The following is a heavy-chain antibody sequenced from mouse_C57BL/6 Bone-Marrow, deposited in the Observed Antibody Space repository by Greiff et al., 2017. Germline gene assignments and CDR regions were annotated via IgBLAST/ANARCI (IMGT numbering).Heavy chain of an antibody. Sequence: VQLQQSGPELVKPGASVKISCKASGYAFSSSWMNWVKQRPGKGLEWIGRIYPGDGDTNYNGKFKGKATLTADKSSSTAYMQLSSLTSEDSAVYFCASQLTGTRYFDVWGTGTTVTVSS. CDR3: ASQLTGTRYFDV. J-gene: IGHJ1*03. D-gene: IGHD4-1*01. CDR1: GYAFSSSW. V-gene: IGHV1-82*01. CDR2: IYPGDGDT.